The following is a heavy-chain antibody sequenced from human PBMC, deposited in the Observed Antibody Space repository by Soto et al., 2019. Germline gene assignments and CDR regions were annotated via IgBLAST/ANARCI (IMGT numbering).Heavy chain of an antibody. D-gene: IGHD6-6*01. CDR3: AREIYSSSSSFNYYYYYMDL. V-gene: IGHV3-66*01. J-gene: IGHJ6*03. CDR2: IYSGGST. CDR1: GFTVSSNY. Sequence: EVQLVESGGGLVQPGGSLRLSCAASGFTVSSNYMSWVRQAPGKGLEWVSVIYSGGSTYYADSVKGRFTISRDNSKNRLYLQMNSLRTEDPAVYYCAREIYSSSSSFNYYYYYMDLWGKGTTVTVSS.